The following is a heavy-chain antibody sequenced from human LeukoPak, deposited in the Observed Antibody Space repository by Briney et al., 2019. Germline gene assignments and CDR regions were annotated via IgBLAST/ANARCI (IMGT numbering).Heavy chain of an antibody. D-gene: IGHD2-15*01. J-gene: IGHJ4*02. CDR3: ARAGYCSGGSCYRVYYFDY. CDR1: GFTFSCYG. Sequence: GGSVRLSCAASGFTFSCYGLHGVRQAPGKGLAWVACISYDGSNKYYADSVKGRFTIARDNSKYSLYLQMNSLRAEDMAVYYCARAGYCSGGSCYRVYYFDYWGQGTLVTVSS. CDR2: ISYDGSNK. V-gene: IGHV3-30*03.